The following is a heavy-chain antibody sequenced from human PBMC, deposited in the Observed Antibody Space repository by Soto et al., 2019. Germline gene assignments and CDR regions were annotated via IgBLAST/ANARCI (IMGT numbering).Heavy chain of an antibody. CDR3: ARERRSYCGGDCSSGWFDP. CDR1: GYTFTSYD. J-gene: IGHJ5*02. CDR2: MNPNSGNT. V-gene: IGHV1-8*01. Sequence: QVQLVQSGAEVKKPGASVKVSCKASGYTFTSYDINWVRQATGQGLEWMGWMNPNSGNTGYAQKFQGRVTMTRNTSIRTAYMELSSLRSEDTAVYYCARERRSYCGGDCSSGWFDPWGQGTLVTVSS. D-gene: IGHD2-21*02.